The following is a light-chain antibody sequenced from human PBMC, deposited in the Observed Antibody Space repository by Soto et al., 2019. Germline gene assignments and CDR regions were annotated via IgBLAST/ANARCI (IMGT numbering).Light chain of an antibody. CDR3: QQLNGYPLT. V-gene: IGKV1-9*01. Sequence: DIQLTQFPSSLSASVGDRVTITCRASQDIRSYLAWYQQKPGKAPNLLIYLASTLQSGVPSRFSGSGSGTEFTLTISSLQPEDFATYYCQQLNGYPLTFGGGTKV. CDR2: LAS. CDR1: QDIRSY. J-gene: IGKJ4*01.